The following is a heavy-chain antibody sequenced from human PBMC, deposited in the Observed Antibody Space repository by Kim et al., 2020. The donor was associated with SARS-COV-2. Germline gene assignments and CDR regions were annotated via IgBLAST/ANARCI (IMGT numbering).Heavy chain of an antibody. Sequence: GGSLRLSCAASGFTFSSYSMNWVRQAPGKGLEWVSSISSSSSYIYYADSVKGRFTISRDNAKNSLYLQMNSLRAEDTAVYYCARDPLGYCSSTSCFGPYYCDYWGQGTLVTVSS. J-gene: IGHJ4*02. CDR3: ARDPLGYCSSTSCFGPYYCDY. V-gene: IGHV3-21*01. D-gene: IGHD2-2*01. CDR2: ISSSSSYI. CDR1: GFTFSSYS.